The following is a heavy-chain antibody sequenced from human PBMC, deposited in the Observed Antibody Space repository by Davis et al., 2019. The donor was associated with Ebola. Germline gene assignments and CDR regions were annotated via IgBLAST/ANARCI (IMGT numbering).Heavy chain of an antibody. CDR2: LTKGSHAV. CDR3: ARDHIFAFDL. Sequence: GGSLRLSCAAPGFLLIDYTLNWVRPAPGHGLEWVTYLTKGSHAVHYADPVTGRFTVSRDNAKNSLFLQMNSLRDEDSAVYYCARDHIFAFDLWCQGNQVTVSS. J-gene: IGHJ5*02. V-gene: IGHV3-48*02. CDR1: GFLLIDYT.